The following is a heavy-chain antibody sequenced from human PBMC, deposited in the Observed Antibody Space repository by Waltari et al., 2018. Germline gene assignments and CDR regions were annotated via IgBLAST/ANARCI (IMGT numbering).Heavy chain of an antibody. CDR2: INAGNGNT. Sequence: QVQLVQSGAEVKKPGASVKVSCKASGYTFTSYAMHLVRQATGQRLEWMGWINAGNGNTKYSQKFQGRVTITRDTSASTAYMELSSLRSEDTAVYYCARVEGAAGLDIWGQGTMVTVSS. J-gene: IGHJ3*02. D-gene: IGHD3-16*01. CDR1: GYTFTSYA. CDR3: ARVEGAAGLDI. V-gene: IGHV1-3*01.